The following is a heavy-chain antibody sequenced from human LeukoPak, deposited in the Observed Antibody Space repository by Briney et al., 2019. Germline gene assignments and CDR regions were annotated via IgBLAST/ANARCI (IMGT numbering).Heavy chain of an antibody. V-gene: IGHV3-7*01. CDR3: AGAAGWEQAY. CDR1: GFTFTSYW. D-gene: IGHD1-26*01. Sequence: TGGSLRLSCAASGFTFTSYWMTWVRQAPGKGLEWVANIQQDGSEKNYVDSAKGRFTISRDNTKNSLYLQMNSLRAEDTAVYYCAGAAGWEQAYWGQGTQVTVSS. J-gene: IGHJ4*02. CDR2: IQQDGSEK.